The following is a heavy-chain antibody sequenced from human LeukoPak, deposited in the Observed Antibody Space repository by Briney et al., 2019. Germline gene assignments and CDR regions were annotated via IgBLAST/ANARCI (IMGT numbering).Heavy chain of an antibody. CDR3: ARESARQWLVRKGFDY. CDR1: GFTFSSYE. Sequence: GGSLRLSCAASGFTFSSYEVNWVRQAPGKGLEWVSYISSSGSTMYYADSVKGRFTVSRDNAKNSLFLQMNSLRAEDTAVYYCARESARQWLVRKGFDYWGQGTLVTVSS. D-gene: IGHD6-19*01. V-gene: IGHV3-48*03. CDR2: ISSSGSTM. J-gene: IGHJ4*02.